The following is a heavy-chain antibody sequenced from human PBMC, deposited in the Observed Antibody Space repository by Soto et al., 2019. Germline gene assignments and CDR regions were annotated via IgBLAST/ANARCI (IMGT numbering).Heavy chain of an antibody. V-gene: IGHV3-74*01. D-gene: IGHD3-3*01. Sequence: GGSLRLSCAASGFAFSYHWMHWVRQAPGKGLVWVSRINSDGSSTTYADSVKGRFTISRDNAKNTLYLKMNSLRAEDTAVYHSATDGQSGFWSGYYLDVWGPGTTVTVSS. J-gene: IGHJ6*02. CDR1: GFAFSYHW. CDR2: INSDGSST. CDR3: ATDGQSGFWSGYYLDV.